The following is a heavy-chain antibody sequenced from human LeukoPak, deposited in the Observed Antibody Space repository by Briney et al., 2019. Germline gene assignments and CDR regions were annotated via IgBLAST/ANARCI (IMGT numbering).Heavy chain of an antibody. V-gene: IGHV1-46*01. J-gene: IGHJ3*02. Sequence: ASVKVSCKASGYSLTNYYMHWVRQAPGQGLEWMGIINPSGGSTSYAQKFQGRVTMTRDMSTSTVYMELSSLRSEDTAVYYCARGYGDHDAFDIWGQGTLVTVSS. CDR3: ARGYGDHDAFDI. D-gene: IGHD4-17*01. CDR1: GYSLTNYY. CDR2: INPSGGST.